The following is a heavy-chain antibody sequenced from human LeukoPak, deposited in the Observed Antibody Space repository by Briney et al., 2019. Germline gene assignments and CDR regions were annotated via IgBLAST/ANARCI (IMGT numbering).Heavy chain of an antibody. CDR1: GFTFSNYW. CDR3: ARLYDFWSGYWPYYFDY. CDR2: IKQDGSEK. J-gene: IGHJ4*02. V-gene: IGHV3-7*01. D-gene: IGHD3-3*01. Sequence: GGSLRLSCAASGFTFSNYWMSWVRQAPGKGLEWVANIKQDGSEKYYVDSVKGRFTISRGNAKNSVYLQMNNLRGEDTAVYYCARLYDFWSGYWPYYFDYWGQGTLVTVSS.